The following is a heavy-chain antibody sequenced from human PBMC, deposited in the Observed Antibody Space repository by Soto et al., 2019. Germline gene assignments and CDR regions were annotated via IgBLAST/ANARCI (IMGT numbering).Heavy chain of an antibody. Sequence: EVQLVETGGGLIQPGGSLRLSCAASGFTVSSNYMSWVRQAPGKGLEWVSVIYSGGSTYYADSVKGRFTISRDNSKNTLYLQMNSLRAEDTAVYYCARDRVYYDSSGYNLRDGMDVWGQGTTVTVSS. D-gene: IGHD3-22*01. CDR1: GFTVSSNY. V-gene: IGHV3-53*02. CDR2: IYSGGST. J-gene: IGHJ6*02. CDR3: ARDRVYYDSSGYNLRDGMDV.